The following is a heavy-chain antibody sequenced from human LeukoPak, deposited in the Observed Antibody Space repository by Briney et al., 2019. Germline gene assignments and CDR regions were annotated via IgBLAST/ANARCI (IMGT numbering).Heavy chain of an antibody. CDR2: IYHSGST. D-gene: IGHD4-17*01. CDR3: AREETTSQEYYFDY. J-gene: IGHJ4*02. Sequence: PSETLSLTCAVSGGSISSSNWWSWVRQPPGKGLEWIGEIYHSGSTNYNPSLKSRVTISVDKSKNQFSLKLSSVTAADTAVYYCAREETTSQEYYFDYWGQGTLVTVSS. V-gene: IGHV4-4*02. CDR1: GGSISSSNW.